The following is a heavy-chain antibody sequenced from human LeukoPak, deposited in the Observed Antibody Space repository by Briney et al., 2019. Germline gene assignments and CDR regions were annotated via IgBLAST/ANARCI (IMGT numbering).Heavy chain of an antibody. D-gene: IGHD3-22*01. CDR1: GFTFSSYA. CDR3: AKEGPYDSSGPLSPIDY. J-gene: IGHJ4*02. CDR2: ISGSGGST. V-gene: IGHV3-23*01. Sequence: PGGSLRLSCAASGFTFSSYAMSWVRQAPGKGLEWVSAISGSGGSTYYADSVKGRFTISRDNSKNTLYLQMNSLRAEDTAVYYCAKEGPYDSSGPLSPIDYWGQGTLVTVSS.